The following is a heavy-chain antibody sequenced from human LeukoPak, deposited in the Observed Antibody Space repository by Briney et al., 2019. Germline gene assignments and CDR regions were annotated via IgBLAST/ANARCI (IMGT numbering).Heavy chain of an antibody. J-gene: IGHJ5*02. D-gene: IGHD2-2*01. Sequence: GASVKVSCKASGYTFTNHGISCVRQAPGQGLEWMGWISTYYGNTNYAQKLQGRVTMTTDTSTSTAFMELRSLRSDDTAVYYCARDEGYCTITTCYRNWFDPWGQGTLVTVFS. CDR3: ARDEGYCTITTCYRNWFDP. CDR1: GYTFTNHG. V-gene: IGHV1-18*01. CDR2: ISTYYGNT.